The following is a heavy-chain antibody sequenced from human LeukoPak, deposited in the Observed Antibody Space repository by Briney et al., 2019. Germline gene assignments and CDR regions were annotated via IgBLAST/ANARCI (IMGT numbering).Heavy chain of an antibody. J-gene: IGHJ4*02. D-gene: IGHD1-26*01. Sequence: ASVNVSCKASGGTFSSYAISWVRQAPGQGLEWMGGIIPIFGTANYAQKFQGRVTITTDESTSTAYMELSSLRSEDTAVYYCARDYRDLGIVGATRGDYYYFDYWGQGTLVTVSS. CDR2: IIPIFGTA. V-gene: IGHV1-69*05. CDR1: GGTFSSYA. CDR3: ARDYRDLGIVGATRGDYYYFDY.